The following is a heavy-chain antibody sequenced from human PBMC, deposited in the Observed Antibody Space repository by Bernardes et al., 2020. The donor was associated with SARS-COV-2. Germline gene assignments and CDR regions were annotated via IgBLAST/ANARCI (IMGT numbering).Heavy chain of an antibody. CDR1: GYTLTELS. J-gene: IGHJ4*02. CDR3: ATDYAVAGTRWGFDY. D-gene: IGHD6-19*01. CDR2: FDPEDGET. Sequence: ASVKASCKVSGYTLTELSMHWVRQAPGKGLEWMGGFDPEDGETIYAQKFQGRVTMTEDTSTDTAYMELSSLRSEDTAVYYCATDYAVAGTRWGFDYWGQGTLVTVSS. V-gene: IGHV1-24*01.